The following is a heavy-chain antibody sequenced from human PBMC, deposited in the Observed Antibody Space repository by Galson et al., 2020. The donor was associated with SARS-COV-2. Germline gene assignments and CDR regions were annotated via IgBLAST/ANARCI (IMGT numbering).Heavy chain of an antibody. CDR1: GFTFDDYG. CDR2: CDWSGGDI. V-gene: IGHV3-20*04. CDR3: AIGERFGAFGI. D-gene: IGHD3-16*01. Sequence: GGSLRLSCVASGFTFDDYGMSWVRQVPGKGLEWVSSCDWSGGDIGYADSVKGRFTISRDNTKNSLYLQMNSLRAEDTAFYYCAIGERFGAFGIWGQGTVVTVSS. J-gene: IGHJ3*02.